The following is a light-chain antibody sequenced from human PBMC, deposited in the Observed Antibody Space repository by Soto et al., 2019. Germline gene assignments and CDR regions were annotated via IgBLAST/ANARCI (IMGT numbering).Light chain of an antibody. CDR2: WAS. J-gene: IGKJ3*01. Sequence: DIVMTQSPDSLAVYLGERATINCKSSQSVLYSSNNNNYLAWYQQKPGQPPKLLIYWASTRESGVPDRFSGSGSGTDFTLTISSLQAEDVAVYYCQQYYTTPFTFGPGTKVDIK. CDR3: QQYYTTPFT. V-gene: IGKV4-1*01. CDR1: QSVLYSSNNNNY.